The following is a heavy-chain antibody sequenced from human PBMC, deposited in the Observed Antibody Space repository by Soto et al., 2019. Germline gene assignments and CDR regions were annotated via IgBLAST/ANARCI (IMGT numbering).Heavy chain of an antibody. CDR3: ARIRSITMIVVVPGVFDL. CDR1: GFTFSSYW. J-gene: IGHJ3*01. V-gene: IGHV3-7*03. Sequence: LRLSCAASGFTFSSYWMSWVRQAPGKGLEWVANIKQDGSEKYYVDSVKGRFTISRDHAKNSLYLQMNSLRAEDTAVYYCARIRSITMIVVVPGVFDLWGQGTMVTVSS. D-gene: IGHD3-22*01. CDR2: IKQDGSEK.